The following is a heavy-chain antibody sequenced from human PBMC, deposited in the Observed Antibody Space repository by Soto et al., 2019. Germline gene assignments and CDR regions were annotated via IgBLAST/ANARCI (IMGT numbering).Heavy chain of an antibody. Sequence: GGSLRLSCAASGFTFSSYGMHWVRHAPGKGLEWVAVISYDGSNKYYADSVKGRFTISRDNSKNTLYLQMNSLRAEDTAVYYCAKIRAMALDYWGQGTLVTVSS. V-gene: IGHV3-30*18. D-gene: IGHD5-18*01. CDR1: GFTFSSYG. CDR2: ISYDGSNK. CDR3: AKIRAMALDY. J-gene: IGHJ4*02.